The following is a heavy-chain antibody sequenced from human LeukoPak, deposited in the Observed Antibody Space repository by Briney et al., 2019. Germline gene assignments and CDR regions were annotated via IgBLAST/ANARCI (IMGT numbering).Heavy chain of an antibody. Sequence: GGSLRLSCAASGFTFSNYAMSWVRQAPGKGLEWVSTFSDSGFNTYHADSVKGRFTISRVRSKNTLYLQMNSLRAEDTAIYYCAKAFRSGSSMYFFDYWGQGTLVTASS. CDR1: GFTFSNYA. V-gene: IGHV3-23*01. CDR2: FSDSGFNT. J-gene: IGHJ4*02. CDR3: AKAFRSGSSMYFFDY. D-gene: IGHD6-19*01.